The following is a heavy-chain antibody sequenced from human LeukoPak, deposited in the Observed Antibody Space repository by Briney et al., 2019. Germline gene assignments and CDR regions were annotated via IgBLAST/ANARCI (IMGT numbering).Heavy chain of an antibody. CDR3: ASRQYGSGVLGY. Sequence: GGSLRLSCAASGFTFSSYGMHWVRQAPGKGLEWVAVIWYDGSNKYYADSVKGRFTISRVNSKNTLYLQMNSLRAEDTAVYYCASRQYGSGVLGYWGQGTLVTVSS. J-gene: IGHJ4*02. V-gene: IGHV3-33*01. D-gene: IGHD3-10*01. CDR2: IWYDGSNK. CDR1: GFTFSSYG.